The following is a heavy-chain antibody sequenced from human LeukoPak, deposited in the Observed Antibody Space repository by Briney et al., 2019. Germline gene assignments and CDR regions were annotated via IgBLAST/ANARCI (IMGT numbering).Heavy chain of an antibody. D-gene: IGHD2-15*01. Sequence: SETLSLTCSVSVGFTTYDYWNWIRQPAGKAPEWIGRIHTTGSTNYNPSLKSRLTMTLDKSKKQFSLKVTSMTAADTALYYCARGGGNRHFDSWGQGILVTVPS. CDR1: VGFTTYDY. J-gene: IGHJ4*02. V-gene: IGHV4-4*07. CDR2: IHTTGST. CDR3: ARGGGNRHFDS.